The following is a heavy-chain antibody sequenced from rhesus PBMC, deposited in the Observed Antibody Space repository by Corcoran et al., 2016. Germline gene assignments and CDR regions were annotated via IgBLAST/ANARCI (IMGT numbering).Heavy chain of an antibody. CDR2: IYVSGGNT. Sequence: QVQLQESGPGLVKPSETLSLTCAVSGGSISSNYWSWIRQPPGKGLEGIGRIYVSGGNTNHNPPLTMRVTLSTDTSKNQFSLKLSSGPAADTAVDYCARKVAFSGWYGGGFFDYWGQGVLVTVSS. CDR1: GGSISSNY. CDR3: ARKVAFSGWYGGGFFDY. D-gene: IGHD6-31*01. V-gene: IGHV4-147*01. J-gene: IGHJ4*01.